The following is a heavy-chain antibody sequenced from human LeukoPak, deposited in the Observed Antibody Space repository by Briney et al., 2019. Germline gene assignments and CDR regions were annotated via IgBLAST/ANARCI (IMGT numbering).Heavy chain of an antibody. V-gene: IGHV3-23*01. CDR2: ISGSGGST. CDR1: GFTFSSYA. CDR3: AKDTAGGPMSYGSGSYYDY. Sequence: GGSLRLSCAASGFTFSSYAMSWVRQAPGKGLEWVSAISGSGGSTYYADSVKGRFTISRDNSKNTLYLQMNSLRAEDTAVYYCAKDTAGGPMSYGSGSYYDYWGQGTLVTVSS. J-gene: IGHJ4*02. D-gene: IGHD3-10*01.